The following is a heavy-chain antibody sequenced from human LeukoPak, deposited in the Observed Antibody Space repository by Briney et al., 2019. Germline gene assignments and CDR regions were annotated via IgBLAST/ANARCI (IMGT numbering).Heavy chain of an antibody. CDR1: GGSIRSYY. D-gene: IGHD2-21*02. J-gene: IGHJ2*01. Sequence: SETLSLTCTVSGGSIRSYYWSWIRQPPGKGLEWIGYIYYSGSTNCNPSLKSRVTISVDTSKNQFSLKLSSVTAADTAVYYCARNGHGDHTDFDLWGRGTLVTVSS. CDR2: IYYSGST. CDR3: ARNGHGDHTDFDL. V-gene: IGHV4-59*01.